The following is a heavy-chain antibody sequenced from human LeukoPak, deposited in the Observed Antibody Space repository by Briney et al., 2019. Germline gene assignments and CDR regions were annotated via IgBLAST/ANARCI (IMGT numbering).Heavy chain of an antibody. Sequence: KPSETLSLTCAVYGGSFSGYYWSWIRQPPGKGLEWIGEINHSGSTNYNPSLKSRVTISVDTSKNQFSLKLSSVTAADTAVYYCARGTTYYDFWSGYYTGWHYFDYWGQGTLVTVSS. D-gene: IGHD3-3*01. CDR2: INHSGST. V-gene: IGHV4-34*01. CDR1: GGSFSGYY. CDR3: ARGTTYYDFWSGYYTGWHYFDY. J-gene: IGHJ4*02.